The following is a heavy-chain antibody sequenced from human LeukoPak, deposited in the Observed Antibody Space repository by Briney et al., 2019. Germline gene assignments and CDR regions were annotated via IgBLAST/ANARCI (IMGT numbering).Heavy chain of an antibody. Sequence: SETLSLTCAVYGGSFSGYYWSWIRQPPGKGLEWIGEINHSGSTNYNPSLKSRVTISVDTSKNQFSLKLSSVTAADTAVYYCAIESIAAAGYYFDYWGQGTLVTVSS. CDR2: INHSGST. V-gene: IGHV4-34*01. J-gene: IGHJ4*02. CDR3: AIESIAAAGYYFDY. D-gene: IGHD6-13*01. CDR1: GGSFSGYY.